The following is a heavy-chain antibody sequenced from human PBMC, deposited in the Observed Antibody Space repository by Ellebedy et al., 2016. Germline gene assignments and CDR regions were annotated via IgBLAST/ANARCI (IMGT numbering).Heavy chain of an antibody. CDR3: AHRSTNREVDY. J-gene: IGHJ4*02. D-gene: IGHD1-14*01. V-gene: IGHV2-5*01. Sequence: SGPTLVKPTQTLTLTCSFSGFSLTTNQVVVGWVRQPPGKAPEWLTFIYGNDYKRYRPSLRSRHTITNDTSKNQVVLTMTNMDPVDTGTYVCAHRSTNREVDYWGQGTLVTVSS. CDR2: IYGNDYK. CDR1: GFSLTTNQVV.